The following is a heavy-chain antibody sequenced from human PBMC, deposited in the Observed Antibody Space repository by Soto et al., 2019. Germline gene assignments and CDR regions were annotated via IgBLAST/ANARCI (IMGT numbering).Heavy chain of an antibody. D-gene: IGHD3-10*01. CDR3: ARVPTYYYGSGSPKLYYYYYYMDV. J-gene: IGHJ6*03. CDR2: ISGSGGST. V-gene: IGHV3-23*01. CDR1: GFTFSSYA. Sequence: TGGSLRLSCAASGFTFSSYAMSWVRRAPGKGLEWVSAISGSGGSTYYADSVKGRFTISRDDSKNTLYLQMNSLRAEDTAVYYCARVPTYYYGSGSPKLYYYYYYMDVWGKGTTVTVSS.